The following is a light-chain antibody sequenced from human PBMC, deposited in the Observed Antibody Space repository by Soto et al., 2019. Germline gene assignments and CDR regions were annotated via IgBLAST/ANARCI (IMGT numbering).Light chain of an antibody. CDR3: AAWDDSLVV. J-gene: IGLJ2*01. CDR1: SSNIGSAY. CDR2: RNN. V-gene: IGLV1-47*01. Sequence: QSVLTQPPSASGTPGQTVTISCSGSSSNIGSAYIYWYQHLPGTAPKLLIYRNNQRPSGVPDRFSASKSGTSASLAISGLRSEDDADSYCAAWDDSLVVFGGGTTLTVL.